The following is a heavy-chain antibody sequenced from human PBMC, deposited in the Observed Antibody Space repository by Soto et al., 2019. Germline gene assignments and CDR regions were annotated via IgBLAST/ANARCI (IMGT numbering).Heavy chain of an antibody. CDR3: ARGIATGQLDP. V-gene: IGHV1-18*01. CDR2: ISAYNGNI. J-gene: IGHJ5*02. Sequence: GASVKVSCKASAYTFTNYGISWVRQAPGQGLEWMGWISAYNGNINYAQKFRGRVIITRDTSASTAYMDLSSLRSEDTAVYYCARGIATGQLDPWGQGTLVTVSS. D-gene: IGHD2-15*01. CDR1: AYTFTNYG.